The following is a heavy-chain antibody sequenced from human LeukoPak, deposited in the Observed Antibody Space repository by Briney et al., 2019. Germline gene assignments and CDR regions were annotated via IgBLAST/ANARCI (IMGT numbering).Heavy chain of an antibody. CDR1: GGSISSYY. CDR2: IYYSGST. J-gene: IGHJ4*02. CDR3: ARATVGASDY. D-gene: IGHD1-26*01. Sequence: SETLSLTCTVSGGSISSYYWSWIRQPPGKGLEWIGYIYYSGSTNYNPSLKSRVTISVDTSKNQFSLKLSSVTAADTAVYYCARATVGASDYWGQGTLVTVSS. V-gene: IGHV4-59*01.